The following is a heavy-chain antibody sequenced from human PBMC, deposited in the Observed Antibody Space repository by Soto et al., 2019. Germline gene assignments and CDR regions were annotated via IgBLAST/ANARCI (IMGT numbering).Heavy chain of an antibody. CDR3: ARGAGYSYGSAFDI. Sequence: GGSLRLSCAASGFTFSSYSMNWVRQAPGKGLEWVSSISSSSSYIYYADSVKGRFTISRDNAKNSLYLQMNSLRAEDTAVYYCARGAGYSYGSAFDIWGHGTMATVSS. CDR2: ISSSSSYI. D-gene: IGHD5-18*01. CDR1: GFTFSSYS. J-gene: IGHJ3*02. V-gene: IGHV3-21*01.